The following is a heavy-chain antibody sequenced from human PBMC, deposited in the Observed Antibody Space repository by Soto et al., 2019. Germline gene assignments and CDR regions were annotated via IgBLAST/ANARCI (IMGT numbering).Heavy chain of an antibody. Sequence: GGSLRLSCAASGFTFSSYGMHWVRQAPGKGLEWVAVISYDGSNKYYADSVKGRFTISRDNSKNTLYLQMNSLRAEDTAVYYCAKDQIPVAGRSPLATWGQGTLVTVSS. CDR1: GFTFSSYG. V-gene: IGHV3-30*18. CDR3: AKDQIPVAGRSPLAT. J-gene: IGHJ5*02. D-gene: IGHD6-19*01. CDR2: ISYDGSNK.